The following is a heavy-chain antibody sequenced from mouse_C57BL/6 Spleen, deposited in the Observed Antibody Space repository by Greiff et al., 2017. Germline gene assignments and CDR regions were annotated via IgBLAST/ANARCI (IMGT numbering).Heavy chain of an antibody. Sequence: VQLQQPGAELVRPGSSVKLSCKASGYTFTSYWMHWVKQRPIQGLEWIGNIDPSDSETHYNQKFKDKATLTVDKSSSTAYMQLSSLTSEDSAVYDCAVEFPRDAMDYWGQGTSVTVSS. V-gene: IGHV1-52*01. J-gene: IGHJ4*01. CDR3: AVEFPRDAMDY. CDR1: GYTFTSYW. CDR2: IDPSDSET.